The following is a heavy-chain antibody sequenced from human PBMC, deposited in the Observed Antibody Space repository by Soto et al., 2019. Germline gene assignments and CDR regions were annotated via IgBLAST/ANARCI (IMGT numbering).Heavy chain of an antibody. CDR2: INPDGSEK. V-gene: IGHV3-7*01. Sequence: GGSLRLSCAASGFTFSSYWMNWVRQAPGKGLEWVADINPDGSEKYYVDSVKGRFTISRDNAKNSLYLQMNSLRAEDTAVYYCATEVVVAATGPFDYWGQGTLVTVSS. D-gene: IGHD2-15*01. CDR3: ATEVVVAATGPFDY. CDR1: GFTFSSYW. J-gene: IGHJ4*02.